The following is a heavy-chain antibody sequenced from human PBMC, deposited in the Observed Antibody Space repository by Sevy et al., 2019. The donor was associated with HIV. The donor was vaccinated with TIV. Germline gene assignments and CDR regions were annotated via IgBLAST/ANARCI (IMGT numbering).Heavy chain of an antibody. Sequence: ASVKVSCKTSGYIFNTFAISWLRQAPEQGPEWMGWISTYNNSIQYAQKFQGRVTMTKDTSTSTAYMEVKSLRSDDTAVYYCAREGYGDNGWLDPWGQGTLVTVS. CDR2: ISTYNNSI. CDR1: GYIFNTFA. CDR3: AREGYGDNGWLDP. J-gene: IGHJ5*02. V-gene: IGHV1-18*01. D-gene: IGHD5-18*01.